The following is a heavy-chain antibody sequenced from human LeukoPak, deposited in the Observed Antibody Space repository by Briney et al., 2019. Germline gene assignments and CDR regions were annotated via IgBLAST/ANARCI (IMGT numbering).Heavy chain of an antibody. CDR3: AKETSSSWAHLDY. D-gene: IGHD6-13*01. V-gene: IGHV3-21*01. CDR2: ISSSSSYI. J-gene: IGHJ4*02. CDR1: GFTFSSYS. Sequence: GGSLRLSCAASGFTFSSYSMNWVRQTPGKGLEWVSSISSSSSYIYYADSVKGRFTISRDNSKNTLYLQMNSLRAENTAVYYCAKETSSSWAHLDYWGQGTLVTVSS.